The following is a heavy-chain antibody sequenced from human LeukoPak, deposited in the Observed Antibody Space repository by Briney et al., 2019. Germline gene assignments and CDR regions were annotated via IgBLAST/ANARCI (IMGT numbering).Heavy chain of an antibody. CDR3: ASDSSGYR. CDR1: GFTFSSYA. D-gene: IGHD3-22*01. CDR2: ISYDGSNK. J-gene: IGHJ5*02. V-gene: IGHV3-30*04. Sequence: GGSLRLSCAASGFTFSSYAMHWVRQAPGKGLEWVAVISYDGSNKYYADSVKGRFTISRDNSKNTLYPQMNSLRAEDTAVYYCASDSSGYRWGQGTLVTVSS.